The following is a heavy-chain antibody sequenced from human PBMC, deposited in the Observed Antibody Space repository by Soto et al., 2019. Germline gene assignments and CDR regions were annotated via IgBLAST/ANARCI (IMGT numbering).Heavy chain of an antibody. CDR2: MNPNSGNT. Sequence: QVQLVQSGAEVKKPGASVKVSRKASGYTFTSYDINWVRQATGQGLEWMGWMNPNSGNTGYAQKFQGRVTMTRNTYISTAYMELSSLRSEDTAVYYCARGGSATITYYDFWSGYESAFDIWGQGTMVTVSS. D-gene: IGHD3-3*01. J-gene: IGHJ3*02. V-gene: IGHV1-8*01. CDR3: ARGGSATITYYDFWSGYESAFDI. CDR1: GYTFTSYD.